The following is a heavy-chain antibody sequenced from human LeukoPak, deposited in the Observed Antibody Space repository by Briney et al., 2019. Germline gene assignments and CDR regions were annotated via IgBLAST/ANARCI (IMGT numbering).Heavy chain of an antibody. D-gene: IGHD3-22*01. V-gene: IGHV4-39*01. CDR1: GGSISSSNYY. CDR3: ARLPYPYDSSGSPPLDY. CDR2: IYYSGST. Sequence: PSETLSLTCTVSGGSISSSNYYWGWIRQPPGTGLEWIGSIYYSGSTYYNPSLKSRVTISVDTSKNQFSLKLSSVTAADTAVYYCARLPYPYDSSGSPPLDYWGQGTLVTVSS. J-gene: IGHJ4*02.